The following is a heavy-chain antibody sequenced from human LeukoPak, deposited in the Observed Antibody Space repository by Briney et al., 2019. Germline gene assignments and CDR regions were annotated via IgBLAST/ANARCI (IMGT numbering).Heavy chain of an antibody. D-gene: IGHD2-21*01. V-gene: IGHV3-48*04. CDR2: ISISSSSV. J-gene: IGHJ4*02. CDR1: GFTFSSHA. Sequence: GGSLRLSCAASGFTFSSHAMNWVRQAPGKGLEWVSYISISSSSVYYADSVKGRFTISRDNAKNSLYLQMNSLRAEDTAVYYCVRDNPRCCGVIPANIDDYWGQGTLVTVSS. CDR3: VRDNPRCCGVIPANIDDY.